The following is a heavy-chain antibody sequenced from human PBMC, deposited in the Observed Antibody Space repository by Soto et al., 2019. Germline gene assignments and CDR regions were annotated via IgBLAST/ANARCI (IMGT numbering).Heavy chain of an antibody. D-gene: IGHD3-10*01. Sequence: GGSLRLSGAAYGLTFDDYAMHWVRQAPGKGLEWVSLIRWDGGSTYYADSVKGRLTISRDNSKNSLYLQMNSLRAEDTVLYYCAKDIRVRGVNDAFDIWGQGTIVTVSS. CDR2: IRWDGGST. J-gene: IGHJ3*02. CDR1: GLTFDDYA. V-gene: IGHV3-43D*03. CDR3: AKDIRVRGVNDAFDI.